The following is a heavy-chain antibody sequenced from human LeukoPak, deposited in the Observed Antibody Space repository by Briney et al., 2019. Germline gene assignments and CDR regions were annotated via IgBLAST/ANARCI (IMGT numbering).Heavy chain of an antibody. D-gene: IGHD3-9*01. CDR3: ARAPPSYVILTGYPPGHH. CDR1: GGTFSSYA. CDR2: ISPIFGTA. V-gene: IGHV1-69*06. J-gene: IGHJ1*01. Sequence: ASLKLSCKASGGTFSSYAISWVRQAPGQGLEWMGGISPIFGTANYAQNVQGRVTITADNSTSTAYMELSSLRSEDTAVYYCARAPPSYVILTGYPPGHHWAQGTLVTVSS.